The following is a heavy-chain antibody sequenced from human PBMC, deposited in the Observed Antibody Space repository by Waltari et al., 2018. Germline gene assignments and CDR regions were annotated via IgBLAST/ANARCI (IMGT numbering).Heavy chain of an antibody. CDR1: GDSITSGSYH. CDR3: TRDAAGGIDF. Sequence: QVQLQESGPGLVKPSQTLSLICSVSGDSITSGSYHWSWIRQPAGEGLEFNGRIYKYGNTIYNPSLKGRVTISMDTSKNQFSLRLESVTATDTAVYYCTRDAAGGIDFWGQGTLVTVSS. CDR2: IYKYGNT. V-gene: IGHV4-61*02. D-gene: IGHD6-25*01. J-gene: IGHJ4*02.